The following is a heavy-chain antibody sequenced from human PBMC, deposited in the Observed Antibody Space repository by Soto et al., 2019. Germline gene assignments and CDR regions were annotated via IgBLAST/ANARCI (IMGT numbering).Heavy chain of an antibody. D-gene: IGHD3-3*01. CDR2: ISSSSSYI. J-gene: IGHJ4*02. CDR1: GFTFSSYS. CDR3: ARVPSASGDTIFGVVDY. V-gene: IGHV3-21*01. Sequence: GGSLRLSCAASGFTFSSYSMNWVRQAPGKGLEWVSSISSSSSYIYYADSVKGRFTISRDNAKNSLYLQMNSLRAEDTAVYYCARVPSASGDTIFGVVDYWGQGTLVTVSS.